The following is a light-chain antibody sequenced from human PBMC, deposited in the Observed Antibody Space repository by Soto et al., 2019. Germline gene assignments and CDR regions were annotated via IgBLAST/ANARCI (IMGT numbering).Light chain of an antibody. V-gene: IGLV3-21*02. Sequence: SYELTQPPSVSVAPGQTARITCGGNNIGSKSVHWYQQKPGQAPVLVVYDDSDRPSGIPERVSGSSSGNTAILTITRVEAGDEADYYCQVWDSSGDHYVFGTGTKVTVL. J-gene: IGLJ1*01. CDR2: DDS. CDR3: QVWDSSGDHYV. CDR1: NIGSKS.